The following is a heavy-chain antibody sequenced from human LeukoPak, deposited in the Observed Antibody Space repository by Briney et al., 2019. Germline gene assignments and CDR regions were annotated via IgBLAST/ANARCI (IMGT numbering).Heavy chain of an antibody. Sequence: ASVKVSCKASGYTFISYGINWVRQAPGQGLEWMGWISVINNANTRYAQNFQGRLTMTTDTSTTTACMELRSLRSDDTAVYYCSREFPFCGADCFSGVFDIWGQGTMVTVS. J-gene: IGHJ3*02. CDR2: ISVINNANT. CDR3: SREFPFCGADCFSGVFDI. V-gene: IGHV1-18*01. CDR1: GYTFISYG. D-gene: IGHD2-21*02.